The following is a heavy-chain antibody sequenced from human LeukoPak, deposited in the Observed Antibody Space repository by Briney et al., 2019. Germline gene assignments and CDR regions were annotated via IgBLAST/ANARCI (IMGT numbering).Heavy chain of an antibody. V-gene: IGHV3-23*01. CDR3: AKLLYTRGWLAHDS. J-gene: IGHJ4*02. Sequence: GGSLRLSCAASRVTFSSYAMSWVRQAPGKGLEWVSVISGSGGSPFYADSVKGRFTISRDNSKNTLYLQMNSLRAEDTAIYYCAKLLYTRGWLAHDSWGQGTLVTVSS. D-gene: IGHD6-19*01. CDR1: RVTFSSYA. CDR2: ISGSGGSP.